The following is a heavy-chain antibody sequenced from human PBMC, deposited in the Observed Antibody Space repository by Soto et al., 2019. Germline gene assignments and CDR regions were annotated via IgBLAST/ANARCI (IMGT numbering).Heavy chain of an antibody. CDR1: GFTVSSYR. V-gene: IGHV3-48*03. J-gene: IGHJ3*01. CDR3: AREDSGGDAFDL. D-gene: IGHD6-25*01. CDR2: ISSSGSTK. Sequence: XGFLRLSFVASGFTVSSYRMNWVTQAPGKGLEWVSYISSSGSTKYYADSVKGRFTISRDNAKNSLYLQMNSLRDEDTAVYYCAREDSGGDAFDLWGHGTMVTVSS.